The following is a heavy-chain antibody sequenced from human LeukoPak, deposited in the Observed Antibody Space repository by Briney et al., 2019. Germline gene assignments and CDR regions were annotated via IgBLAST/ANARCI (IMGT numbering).Heavy chain of an antibody. CDR3: ARSRGDYYGSGRYYTPFDY. CDR2: IYYSGST. J-gene: IGHJ4*02. CDR1: GGSISSYY. D-gene: IGHD3-10*01. Sequence: PSETLSLTCTVSGGSISSYYWSWIRQPPGKGLEWIGYIYYSGSTNYNPSLKSRVTISVDTSKNQFSLKLSSVTAADTAVYYCARSRGDYYGSGRYYTPFDYWGQGTLVTVSS. V-gene: IGHV4-59*01.